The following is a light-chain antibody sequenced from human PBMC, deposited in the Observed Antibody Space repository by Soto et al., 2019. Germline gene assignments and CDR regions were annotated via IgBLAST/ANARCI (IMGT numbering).Light chain of an antibody. CDR1: SSNIGRNA. J-gene: IGLJ2*01. CDR2: SND. Sequence: QSVLIQPPSASGTPGQRVTISCSGSSSNIGRNAVSWYQQLPGTAPKLLIYSNDQRPSGVPDRFSGAKSGTSASLAISGLQSEDEADYYCSAWDDSLSGRVVFGGGTQLTV. V-gene: IGLV1-44*01. CDR3: SAWDDSLSGRVV.